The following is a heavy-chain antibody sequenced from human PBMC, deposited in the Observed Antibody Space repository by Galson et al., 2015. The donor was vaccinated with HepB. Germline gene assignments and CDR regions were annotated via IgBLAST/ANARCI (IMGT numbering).Heavy chain of an antibody. Sequence: SLRLSCADSGFTFSSYAMSWVRQAPGKGLEWVSAISGSGGSTYYADSVKGRFTISRDNSKNTLYLQMNSLRAEDTAVYYCAKVLDYSQTSDAFDIWGQGTMVTVSS. D-gene: IGHD4-11*01. CDR2: ISGSGGST. V-gene: IGHV3-23*01. CDR1: GFTFSSYA. CDR3: AKVLDYSQTSDAFDI. J-gene: IGHJ3*02.